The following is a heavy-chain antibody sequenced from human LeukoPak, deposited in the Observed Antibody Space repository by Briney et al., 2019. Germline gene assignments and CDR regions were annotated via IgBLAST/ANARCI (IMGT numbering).Heavy chain of an antibody. V-gene: IGHV4-30-4*07. CDR3: SRGALRFDP. D-gene: IGHD3-16*01. CDR1: GGSISSGGYS. CDR2: IYYSGST. J-gene: IGHJ5*02. Sequence: SQTLSLTCAVSGGSISSGGYSWSWIRQPPGKGLEWIGYIYYSGSTYYNPSLKSRVTISVDTSKNQFSLKLSSVTAADTAVYYCSRGALRFDPWGQGTLVTVSS.